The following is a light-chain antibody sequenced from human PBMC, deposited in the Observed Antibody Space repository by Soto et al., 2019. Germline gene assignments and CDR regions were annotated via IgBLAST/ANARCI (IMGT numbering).Light chain of an antibody. CDR2: DVS. V-gene: IGLV2-11*01. CDR3: QSYDSSLSEV. CDR1: SSDVGGYNY. J-gene: IGLJ1*01. Sequence: QSVLTQPRSVSGSPGQSVTLSCTGTSSDVGGYNYVSWYQQHPGKAPKVMIYDVSKRPSGVPDRFSGSRSGASASLAITGLQAEDEADYYCQSYDSSLSEVFGTGTKVTVL.